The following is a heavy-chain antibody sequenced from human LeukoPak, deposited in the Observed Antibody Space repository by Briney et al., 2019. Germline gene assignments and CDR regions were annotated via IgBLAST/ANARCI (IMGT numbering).Heavy chain of an antibody. CDR1: GGTFSSYA. CDR2: IIPILGIA. J-gene: IGHJ4*02. CDR3: ARDYMATVTTLGY. Sequence: SVKVSCKASGGTFSSYAISWVRQAPGQGLERMGRIIPILGIANYAQKFQGRVTITADKSTSTAYMELSSLRSEDPAVYYCARDYMATVTTLGYWGQGTLVTVSS. V-gene: IGHV1-69*04. D-gene: IGHD4-17*01.